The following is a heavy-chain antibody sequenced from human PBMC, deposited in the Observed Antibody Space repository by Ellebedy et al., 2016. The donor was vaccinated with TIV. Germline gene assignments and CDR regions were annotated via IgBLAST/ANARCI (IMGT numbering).Heavy chain of an antibody. V-gene: IGHV1-2*02. Sequence: ASVKVSCKASGYTFTGYYIHWVRQAPGQGLEWMGWINPNSGGTIYAQKFQGRVTMTRDTSISTAYMGLSRLKSDDTAVYYCARVYYSDSGSYNPHYYFDYWGQGTLITVSS. CDR3: ARVYYSDSGSYNPHYYFDY. CDR1: GYTFTGYY. CDR2: INPNSGGT. D-gene: IGHD3-10*01. J-gene: IGHJ4*02.